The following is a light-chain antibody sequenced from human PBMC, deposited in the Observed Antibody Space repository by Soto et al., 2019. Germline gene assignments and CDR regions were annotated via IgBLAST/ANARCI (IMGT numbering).Light chain of an antibody. CDR1: QSVSSSY. CDR2: GAS. J-gene: IGKJ2*01. Sequence: EIVLTQSPGTLSLSPGERATLSCRASQSVSSSYLAWYQQKPGQAPRLLIYGASSSATGIPDRFSGSGSGTYFTLTISRVPPDFFAVYYCQLYGSSLSFGQGTKLEIK. CDR3: QLYGSSLS. V-gene: IGKV3-20*01.